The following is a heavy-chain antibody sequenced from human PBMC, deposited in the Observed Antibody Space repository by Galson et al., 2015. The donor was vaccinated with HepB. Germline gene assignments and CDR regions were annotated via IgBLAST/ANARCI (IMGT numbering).Heavy chain of an antibody. J-gene: IGHJ4*02. CDR3: ARGRFNRSSWYGKEIFDY. V-gene: IGHV1-69*01. Sequence: CKASGGTFSSYAISWVRQAPGQGLEWMGGIIPIFGTANYAQKFQGRVTITADESTSTAYMELSSLRSEDTAVYYCARGRFNRSSWYGKEIFDYWGQGTLVTVSS. D-gene: IGHD6-13*01. CDR1: GGTFSSYA. CDR2: IIPIFGTA.